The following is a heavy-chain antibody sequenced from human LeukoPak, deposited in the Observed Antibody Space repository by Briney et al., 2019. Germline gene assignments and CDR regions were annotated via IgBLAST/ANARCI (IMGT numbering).Heavy chain of an antibody. CDR1: GFTFSNYN. V-gene: IGHV3-21*01. Sequence: PGGSLRLSCAVSGFTFSNYNMNWVRQAPGKGLEWVSFISSSSSYIYYADSVKGRFTISRDNAKNSLSLQMNSLRDEDTAVYYCARETPDSSSWTAFDFWGQGTLVTVSS. J-gene: IGHJ4*02. D-gene: IGHD6-13*01. CDR2: ISSSSSYI. CDR3: ARETPDSSSWTAFDF.